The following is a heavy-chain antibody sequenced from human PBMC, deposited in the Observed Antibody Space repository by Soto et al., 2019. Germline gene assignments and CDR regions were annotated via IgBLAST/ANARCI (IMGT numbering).Heavy chain of an antibody. CDR1: GYTFTSYD. J-gene: IGHJ4*02. CDR3: ARRAETNGWNGFGADKYYFDF. Sequence: ASVKVSCKASGYTFTSYDIYWVRQATGQGLEWMGWLNPNTGDSGYAQKFQGRITVTSDTSINTAHMELSSLRSEDTAVYYCARRAETNGWNGFGADKYYFDFWGQGTLVTVSS. D-gene: IGHD1-1*01. V-gene: IGHV1-8*01. CDR2: LNPNTGDS.